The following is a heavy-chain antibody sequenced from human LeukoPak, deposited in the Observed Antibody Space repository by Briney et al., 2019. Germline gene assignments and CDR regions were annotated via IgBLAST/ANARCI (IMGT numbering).Heavy chain of an antibody. Sequence: GGSLRLSCVGSGFTFEDYWMSWVRQAPGKGPEWVANIKQDGSVEHYLDSVKGRFTVSRDNAKNSLVLQMNSLRAEDTAVYYCARWAGVTDYRGQGTLVTVSS. J-gene: IGHJ4*02. CDR2: IKQDGSVE. CDR1: GFTFEDYW. V-gene: IGHV3-7*01. CDR3: ARWAGVTDY. D-gene: IGHD5-18*01.